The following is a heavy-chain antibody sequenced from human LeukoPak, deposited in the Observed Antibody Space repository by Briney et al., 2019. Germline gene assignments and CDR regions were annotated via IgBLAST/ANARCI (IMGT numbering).Heavy chain of an antibody. J-gene: IGHJ6*03. Sequence: SETLSLTCAVYGGSFSGYYWSWIRQPPGKGLEWIGEINHSGSTNYNPSLKSRVTISVDTSKNQFSLKLSSVTAADTAVYYCARRPTYYYDSTEFSYYYYYMDVWGKGTTVTISS. CDR1: GGSFSGYY. D-gene: IGHD3-22*01. CDR2: INHSGST. V-gene: IGHV4-34*01. CDR3: ARRPTYYYDSTEFSYYYYYMDV.